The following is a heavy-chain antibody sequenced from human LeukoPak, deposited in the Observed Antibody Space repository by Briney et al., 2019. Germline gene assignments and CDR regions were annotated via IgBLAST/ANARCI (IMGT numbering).Heavy chain of an antibody. V-gene: IGHV1-2*02. CDR2: INPNSGGT. CDR3: AILPDCSSTSCYTVDY. CDR1: GYTFTGYY. Sequence: ASVTVSCKASGYTFTGYYMHWVRQAPGQGLEWMGWINPNSGGTNYAQKFQGRVTMTRDTSISTAYMELSRLRSDDTAVYYCAILPDCSSTSCYTVDYWGQGTLVTVSS. D-gene: IGHD2-2*02. J-gene: IGHJ4*02.